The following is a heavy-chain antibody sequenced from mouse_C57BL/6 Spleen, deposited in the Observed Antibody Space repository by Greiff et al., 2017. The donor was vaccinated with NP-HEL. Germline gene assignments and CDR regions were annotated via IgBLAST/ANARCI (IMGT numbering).Heavy chain of an antibody. Sequence: QVQLKESGPGLVQPSQSLSITCTVSGFSLTSYGVHWVRQSPGKGLEWLGVIWSGGSTDYNAAFISSLSISKDNSKSQVFFKMNSLQADDTAIYYCARTPYYYGSSYPYFDVWGTGTTVTVSS. CDR1: GFSLTSYG. CDR3: ARTPYYYGSSYPYFDV. V-gene: IGHV2-2*01. CDR2: IWSGGST. J-gene: IGHJ1*03. D-gene: IGHD1-1*01.